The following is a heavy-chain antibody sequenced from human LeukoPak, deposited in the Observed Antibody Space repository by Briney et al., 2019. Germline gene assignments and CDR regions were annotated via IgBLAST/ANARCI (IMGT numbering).Heavy chain of an antibody. J-gene: IGHJ4*02. CDR1: GYTFTGYY. V-gene: IGHV1-2*02. Sequence: ASVTVSFTSSGYTFTGYYMHWVRQAPGQGLELMGWINPNSGGTNYAQKFQGRVTMTRDTSISTAYMELSRLRSDDTAVYYCAMGKELLFDYWGQGTLVTVSS. CDR2: INPNSGGT. D-gene: IGHD1-7*01. CDR3: AMGKELLFDY.